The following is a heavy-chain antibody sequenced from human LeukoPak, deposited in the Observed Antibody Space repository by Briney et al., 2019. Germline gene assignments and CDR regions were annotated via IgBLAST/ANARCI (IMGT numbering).Heavy chain of an antibody. CDR2: IYYSGST. Sequence: SETLSLTCTVSGGSISSSSYYWGWIRQPPGKGLEWIGSIYYSGSTYYNPSLKSRVTISVDTSKHQFSLKLSSVTAADTAVYYCAGSSWYSEGWFDPWGQGTLVTVSS. J-gene: IGHJ5*02. CDR3: AGSSWYSEGWFDP. CDR1: GGSISSSSYY. V-gene: IGHV4-39*07. D-gene: IGHD6-13*01.